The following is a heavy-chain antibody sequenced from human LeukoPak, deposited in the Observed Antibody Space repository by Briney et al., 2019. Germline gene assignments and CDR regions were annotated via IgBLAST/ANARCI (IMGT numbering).Heavy chain of an antibody. CDR2: INWNGGST. CDR3: ARVMIVVVDDAFDI. J-gene: IGHJ3*02. CDR1: GFTFDDYG. Sequence: GGSLRLSCAASGFTFDDYGMSWVRHAPGKGLEWVSGINWNGGSTGYADPVKGRFTISRDNAKNSLYLQMNSLRAEDTALYYCARVMIVVVDDAFDIWGQGTMVTVSS. D-gene: IGHD3-22*01. V-gene: IGHV3-20*04.